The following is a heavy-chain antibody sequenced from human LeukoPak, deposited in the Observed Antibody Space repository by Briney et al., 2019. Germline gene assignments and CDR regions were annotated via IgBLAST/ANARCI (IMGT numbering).Heavy chain of an antibody. CDR2: ISGSGGST. J-gene: IGHJ5*02. Sequence: GGSLRLSCAASGFTFSSYAMSWVRQAPGKGLEWVTAISGSGGSTYYADSVKGRFTISRDNSKNTLYLQMNSLRAEDTAVYYCAKDLAFGVVTGKVDPWGQGTLVTVSS. CDR3: AKDLAFGVVTGKVDP. V-gene: IGHV3-23*01. D-gene: IGHD3-3*01. CDR1: GFTFSSYA.